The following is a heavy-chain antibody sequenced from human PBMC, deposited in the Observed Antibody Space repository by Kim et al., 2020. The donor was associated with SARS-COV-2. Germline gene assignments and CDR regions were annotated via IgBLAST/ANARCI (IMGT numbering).Heavy chain of an antibody. J-gene: IGHJ6*02. CDR1: GFTFSSYE. Sequence: GGSLRLSCAASGFTFSSYEMNWVRQAPGKGLEWVSYISSSGSTIYYADSVKGRFTISRDNAKNSLYLQMNSLRAEDTAVYYCARDQDDYDFWSGYYGYYGMDVWGQGTTVTVSS. CDR3: ARDQDDYDFWSGYYGYYGMDV. CDR2: ISSSGSTI. V-gene: IGHV3-48*03. D-gene: IGHD3-3*01.